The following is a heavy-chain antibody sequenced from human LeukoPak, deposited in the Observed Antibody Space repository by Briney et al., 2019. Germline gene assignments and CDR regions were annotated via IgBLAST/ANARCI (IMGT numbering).Heavy chain of an antibody. CDR1: GGSFSGYY. J-gene: IGHJ6*02. D-gene: IGHD6-13*01. CDR2: INHSGST. CDR3: ARDIAARAGGMDV. Sequence: KPSETLSLTCAVYGGSFSGYYWSWIRQPPGKGLEWIGEINHSGSTNYNPSLKSRVTISVDTSKNQFSLKLSSVTAADTAVYYCARDIAARAGGMDVWGQGTTVTVSS. V-gene: IGHV4-34*01.